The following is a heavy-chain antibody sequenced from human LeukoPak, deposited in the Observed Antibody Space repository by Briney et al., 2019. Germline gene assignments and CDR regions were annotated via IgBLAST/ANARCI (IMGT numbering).Heavy chain of an antibody. CDR1: GGSITGSSYY. D-gene: IGHD3-9*01. Sequence: PSETLSLTCTISGGSITGSSYYWGWIRQSPGKGIEWIGNIYYSGTTYYNSSLKSRVTISIDTSKNHFSLRLTSVTASDTAVYFCTRGSYDVLTGRSTLGEYWGQGTLVAVSS. V-gene: IGHV4-39*02. CDR3: TRGSYDVLTGRSTLGEY. J-gene: IGHJ4*02. CDR2: IYYSGTT.